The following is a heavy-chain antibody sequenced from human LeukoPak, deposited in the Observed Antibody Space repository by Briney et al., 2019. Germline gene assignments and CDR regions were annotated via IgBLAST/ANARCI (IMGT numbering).Heavy chain of an antibody. D-gene: IGHD3-22*01. J-gene: IGHJ4*02. CDR3: ARDKLSPYYDSS. V-gene: IGHV3-66*02. CDR1: GFTVNSNY. Sequence: PGGSLRLSCAASGFTVNSNYMSWVRQAPGKGLEWVSVIYSGGSTYYADSVKGRFTISRDNSKNTLYLQMNSLRAEDTAVYYCARDKLSPYYDSSWGQGTLVTVSS. CDR2: IYSGGST.